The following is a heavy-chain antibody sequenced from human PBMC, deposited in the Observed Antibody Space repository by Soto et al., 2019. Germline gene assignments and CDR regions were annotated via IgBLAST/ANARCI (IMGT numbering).Heavy chain of an antibody. V-gene: IGHV3-30*04. J-gene: IGHJ6*02. CDR1: GFTFSSYA. D-gene: IGHD6-13*01. Sequence: GGSLRLSCAASGFTFSSYAMHWVRQAPGKGLEWAAVISYDGSNEDYADTVKGRFTISRDNSKNTLSLQMNSLRPEDTSMYYCARGEYSSSWFSSYYYGMDVWGQGTTVTVSS. CDR2: ISYDGSNE. CDR3: ARGEYSSSWFSSYYYGMDV.